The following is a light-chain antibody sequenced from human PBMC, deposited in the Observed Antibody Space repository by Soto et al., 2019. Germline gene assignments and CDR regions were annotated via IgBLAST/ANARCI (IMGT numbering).Light chain of an antibody. J-gene: IGKJ1*01. V-gene: IGKV3-15*01. CDR3: QHYNNWPRT. CDR2: GAS. Sequence: EIVMTQSPATRSVSPGERATLSGRASQSVSSNLAWYQQKPGQAPRLLIYGASTRATGIPARFSGSGSGTEFTLTISSLQSEDFAVYYCQHYNNWPRTFGQGTKVEIK. CDR1: QSVSSN.